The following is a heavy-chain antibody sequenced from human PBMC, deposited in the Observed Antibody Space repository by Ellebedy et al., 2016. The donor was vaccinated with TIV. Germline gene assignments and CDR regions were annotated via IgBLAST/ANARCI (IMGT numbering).Heavy chain of an antibody. CDR1: GGTFSSYA. D-gene: IGHD6-13*01. V-gene: IGHV1-69*06. Sequence: SVKVSXXASGGTFSSYAISWVRQAPGQGLEWMGGIIPIFGTANYAQKFQGRVTITADKSTSTAYMELSSLRSEDTAVYYCARGGSSWYISNFDYWGQGTLVTVSS. CDR2: IIPIFGTA. J-gene: IGHJ4*02. CDR3: ARGGSSWYISNFDY.